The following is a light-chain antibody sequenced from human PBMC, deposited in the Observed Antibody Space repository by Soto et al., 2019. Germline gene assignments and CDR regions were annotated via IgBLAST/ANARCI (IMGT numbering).Light chain of an antibody. J-gene: IGKJ5*01. Sequence: EILLTPFPSPLSVSPGERATLYCRASQSVSSSYLAWYQQKPGQAPRLLIYGASSRATAVPDRFSGSGSGTDFTLTITTLQSDDFAVYFCQQYGSSPITFGQGTRPEIK. CDR3: QQYGSSPIT. CDR1: QSVSSSY. V-gene: IGKV3-20*01. CDR2: GAS.